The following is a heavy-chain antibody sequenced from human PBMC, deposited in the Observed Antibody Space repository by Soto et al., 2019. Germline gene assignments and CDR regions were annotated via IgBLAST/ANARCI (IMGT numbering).Heavy chain of an antibody. V-gene: IGHV3-33*01. CDR2: IWYDGSNK. Sequence: PGESLKISCAASGFTFSSYGMHWVRQAPGKGLEWVAVIWYDGSNKYYADSVKGRFTISRDNSKNTLYLQMNSLESEDTAGYYCSRDDSDWFFKWGRGTLVTFSS. CDR1: GFTFSSYG. CDR3: SRDDSDWFFK. D-gene: IGHD3-9*01. J-gene: IGHJ4*02.